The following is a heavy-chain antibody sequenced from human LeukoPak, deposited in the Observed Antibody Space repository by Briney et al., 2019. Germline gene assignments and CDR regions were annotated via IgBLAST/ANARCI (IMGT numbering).Heavy chain of an antibody. D-gene: IGHD5-12*01. CDR2: INTNSGGT. CDR3: ARDQWPLGSGYDEKDY. J-gene: IGHJ4*02. Sequence: VASVKVSCKASGYTFTGYYMHWVRQAPGQGLEWMGWINTNSGGTNYAQKVQGRVTMTRDTSISTAYMELSRLRSDDTAVYYCARDQWPLGSGYDEKDYWGQGTLVTVSS. V-gene: IGHV1-2*02. CDR1: GYTFTGYY.